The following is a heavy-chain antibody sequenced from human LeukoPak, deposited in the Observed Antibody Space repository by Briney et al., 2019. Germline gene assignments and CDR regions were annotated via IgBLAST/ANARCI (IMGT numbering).Heavy chain of an antibody. CDR1: GFTFSISW. J-gene: IGHJ4*02. Sequence: GGSLRLSCVASGFTFSISWVTWVRQASGKGLEWVANIDKHGSKKYYVDSVKGRFAISRDYASNSVFLQMDSLRAEDTSVYYCVRDAGWGYYDLWGQGTPVTVSS. D-gene: IGHD1-26*01. V-gene: IGHV3-7*01. CDR3: VRDAGWGYYDL. CDR2: IDKHGSKK.